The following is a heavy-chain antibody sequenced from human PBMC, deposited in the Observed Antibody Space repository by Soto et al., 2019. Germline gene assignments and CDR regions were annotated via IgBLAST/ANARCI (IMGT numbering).Heavy chain of an antibody. CDR3: ARDAESVITMVRGAPGNWFDP. V-gene: IGHV1-46*02. CDR1: GYTFNTYY. J-gene: IGHJ5*02. CDR2: IHPSGGGT. D-gene: IGHD3-10*01. Sequence: ASVKVSCKPSGYTFNTYYLHWVRQAPGQALEWMGVIHPSGGGTTYAQKFLGRVTVTRDTSTSTVFMELSSLRSDDTAVYYCARDAESVITMVRGAPGNWFDPWGQGTLVTVSS.